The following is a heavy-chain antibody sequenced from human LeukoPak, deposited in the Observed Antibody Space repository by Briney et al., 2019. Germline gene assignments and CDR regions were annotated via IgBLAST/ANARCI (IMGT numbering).Heavy chain of an antibody. J-gene: IGHJ4*02. CDR2: IYYSGNT. CDR1: GGSFSDYY. Sequence: PSETLSLTCAVYGGSFSDYYWSWIRQPPGKGLEWIGYIYYSGNTNYNPSLKSRVTVSLDSSKNQFSLQLTSVTAADTAVYYCARGAGWYNYWGQGTLVTVSS. CDR3: ARGAGWYNY. D-gene: IGHD6-19*01. V-gene: IGHV4-59*08.